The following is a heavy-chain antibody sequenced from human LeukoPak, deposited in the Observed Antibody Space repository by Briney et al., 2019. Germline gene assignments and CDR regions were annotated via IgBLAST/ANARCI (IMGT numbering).Heavy chain of an antibody. CDR1: GYTFNSYD. Sequence: SVKVSCKASGYTFNSYDITWVRQAPGQGLEWMGGIIPIFGTANYAQKFQGRVTITADESTSTAYMELSSLRSEDTAVYYCARESEVGWNDLDWSDPWGQGTLVTVSS. CDR3: ARESEVGWNDLDWSDP. J-gene: IGHJ5*02. D-gene: IGHD1-1*01. V-gene: IGHV1-69*13. CDR2: IIPIFGTA.